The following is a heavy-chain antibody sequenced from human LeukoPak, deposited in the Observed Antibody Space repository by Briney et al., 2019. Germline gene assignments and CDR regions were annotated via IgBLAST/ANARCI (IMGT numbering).Heavy chain of an antibody. CDR2: IDWGDDK. D-gene: IGHD1-26*01. CDR1: GFSLSTSGMC. Sequence: GSGPTLVKPTQTLTLTCTFSGFSLSTSGMCVGWIRQPPGKALEWLARIDWGDDKYYSTSLKTRLTISKDASKNQVVLTMTNMDPVDTATYYCARGSYHAPYFDYWGQGTLVTVSS. CDR3: ARGSYHAPYFDY. V-gene: IGHV2-70*11. J-gene: IGHJ4*02.